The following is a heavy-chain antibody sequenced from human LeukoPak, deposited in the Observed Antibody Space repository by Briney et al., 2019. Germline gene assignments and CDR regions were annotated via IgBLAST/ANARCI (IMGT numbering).Heavy chain of an antibody. D-gene: IGHD4-17*01. V-gene: IGHV1-69*06. CDR3: ARGDYGDLDH. J-gene: IGHJ4*02. Sequence: SVKVSCKASGGTFSSYAITWVRPAPGQGLEWMGGIIPIFDTANYAQKFQGRVTITADKSTSTAYMELSSLRSEDTAVYYCARGDYGDLDHWGQGTLVTVSS. CDR2: IIPIFDTA. CDR1: GGTFSSYA.